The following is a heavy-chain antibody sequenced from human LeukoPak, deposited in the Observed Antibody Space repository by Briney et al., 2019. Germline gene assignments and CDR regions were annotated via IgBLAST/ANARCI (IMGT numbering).Heavy chain of an antibody. CDR3: ARDSLLYYYDSSGGLDY. D-gene: IGHD3-22*01. Sequence: GGSLRLSCAASGFTFSDYYMSWIRQAPGKGLEWVSYISSSGSTIYYADSVKGRFTISRDNAKNSLYLQMNSLRAEDTAVYYCARDSLLYYYDSSGGLDYWGQGILVTVSS. V-gene: IGHV3-11*01. CDR2: ISSSGSTI. CDR1: GFTFSDYY. J-gene: IGHJ4*02.